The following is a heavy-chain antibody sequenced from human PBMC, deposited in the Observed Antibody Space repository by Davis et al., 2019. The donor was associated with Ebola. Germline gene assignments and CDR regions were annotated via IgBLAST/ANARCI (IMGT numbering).Heavy chain of an antibody. CDR3: AKDITALEIMVTTGFYYLALDI. J-gene: IGHJ6*02. CDR2: FDPEDGEM. D-gene: IGHD4-17*01. CDR1: GGALAYFS. V-gene: IGHV1-24*01. Sequence: AASVKASCKVSGGALAYFSMHWVRLVSGKGLEWVGGFDPEDGEMVYAQKFQGRVTMTRDTSTSTVYMELSSLRSEDTAVYYCAKDITALEIMVTTGFYYLALDIWGQGTTVTVSS.